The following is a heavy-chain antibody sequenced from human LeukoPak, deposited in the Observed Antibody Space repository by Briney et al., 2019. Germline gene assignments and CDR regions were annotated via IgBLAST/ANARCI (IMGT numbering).Heavy chain of an antibody. V-gene: IGHV3-21*01. CDR2: ISSSSSYI. Sequence: GGTLRLSCAASGFIFSNYAMNWVRQAPGKGLEWVSSISSSSSYIYYADSVKGRFTISRDNAKNSLHLQMNSLRAEDTAVYYCARGLYSGYDFGRHWGQGTLVTVSS. J-gene: IGHJ1*01. CDR1: GFIFSNYA. D-gene: IGHD5-12*01. CDR3: ARGLYSGYDFGRH.